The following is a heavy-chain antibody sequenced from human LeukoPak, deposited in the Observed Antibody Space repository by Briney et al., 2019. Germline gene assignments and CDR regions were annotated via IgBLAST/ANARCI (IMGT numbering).Heavy chain of an antibody. Sequence: PSETLSLTCTVSGGSISSYYWSWIRQPPGKGLEWIGYISYSGNTNYNPSLKSRVTISADPSKNQFSLKMSSVTAADTAVYFCARLRNWAWDFDSWGQGTLVTVSS. CDR3: ARLRNWAWDFDS. CDR2: ISYSGNT. D-gene: IGHD7-27*01. CDR1: GGSISSYY. J-gene: IGHJ4*02. V-gene: IGHV4-59*01.